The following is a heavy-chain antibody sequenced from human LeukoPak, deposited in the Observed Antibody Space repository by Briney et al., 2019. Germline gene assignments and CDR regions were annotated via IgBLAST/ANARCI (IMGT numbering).Heavy chain of an antibody. CDR3: ARDCFRVATTPFDY. Sequence: GRSLRLSCAASGFTFSSYAMHWVRQAPGKGLEWVAVISYDGSNKYYADSVKGRFTISRDNSKNTLYLQMNSLRAEDTAVYYCARDCFRVATTPFDYWGQGTLVTVSS. V-gene: IGHV3-30*04. CDR1: GFTFSSYA. D-gene: IGHD5-12*01. J-gene: IGHJ4*02. CDR2: ISYDGSNK.